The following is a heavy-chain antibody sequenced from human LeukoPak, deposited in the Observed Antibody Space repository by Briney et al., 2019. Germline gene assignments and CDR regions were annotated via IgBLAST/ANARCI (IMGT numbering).Heavy chain of an antibody. CDR3: ARESPYCSGGSCSTYDY. CDR1: GGSISSYY. J-gene: IGHJ4*02. Sequence: SETLSLTCTVSGGSISSYYWGWIRQPPGKGLEWIGSIYYSGSTYYNPSLKSRVTISVDTSKNQFSLKLSSVTAADTAVYYCARESPYCSGGSCSTYDYWGQGTLVTVSS. V-gene: IGHV4-39*07. CDR2: IYYSGST. D-gene: IGHD2-15*01.